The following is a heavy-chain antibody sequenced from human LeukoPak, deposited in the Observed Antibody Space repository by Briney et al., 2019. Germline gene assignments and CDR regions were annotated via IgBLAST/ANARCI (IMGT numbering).Heavy chain of an antibody. CDR1: GFTFSSYA. J-gene: IGHJ4*02. V-gene: IGHV3-30-3*01. Sequence: PGRSLRLSCAASGFTFSSYAMHWVRQAPGKGLEWVAVISYDGSNKYYADSVKGRFTISRDNSKNTLYLQMNSLRAEDTAVYYCASGGVVPALLGDWGQGTLVTVSS. D-gene: IGHD2/OR15-2a*01. CDR3: ASGGVVPALLGD. CDR2: ISYDGSNK.